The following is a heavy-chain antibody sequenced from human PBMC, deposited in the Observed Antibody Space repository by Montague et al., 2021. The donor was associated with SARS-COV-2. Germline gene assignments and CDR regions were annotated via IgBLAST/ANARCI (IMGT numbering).Heavy chain of an antibody. CDR3: ARSHYDILTGYYTVFDY. CDR1: GFSLSTSGMC. Sequence: PALVKSTQTLTLTCTFSGFSLSTSGMCVSWIRQPPGKALEWLALIDWXDDKYYSTSLKTRPTISKDTSKNQVVLTMTNMDPVDTATYYCARSHYDILTGYYTVFDYWGQGTLVTVSS. CDR2: IDWXDDK. J-gene: IGHJ4*02. V-gene: IGHV2-70*01. D-gene: IGHD3-9*01.